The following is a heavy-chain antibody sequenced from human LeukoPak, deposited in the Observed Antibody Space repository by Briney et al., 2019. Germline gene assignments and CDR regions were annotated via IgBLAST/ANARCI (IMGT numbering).Heavy chain of an antibody. CDR3: AKDSMAGTTVDY. CDR1: GFTFSNYV. CDR2: IAYDGGEK. Sequence: GGSLRLSCAASGFTFSNYVMHWVRQAPGKGLEWVALIAYDGGEKYYADSVKGRFTISRDNSKNTLYLQMNSLRAEDTAVYYCAKDSMAGTTVDYWGQGTLVTVSS. D-gene: IGHD6-19*01. J-gene: IGHJ4*02. V-gene: IGHV3-30*18.